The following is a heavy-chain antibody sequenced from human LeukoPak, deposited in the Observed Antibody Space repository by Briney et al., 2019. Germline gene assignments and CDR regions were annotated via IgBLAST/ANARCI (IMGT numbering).Heavy chain of an antibody. D-gene: IGHD3-16*01. V-gene: IGHV3-74*01. Sequence: PGGSLRLSCAASGFTFTTYWMHWVRQAPGKGLVWVSRINGDGSSSNYADSVKGRFTISRDNARNTLYLQMNSLRAEDTALYYRARTSPTSHFDFWGQGTLFTVSS. CDR1: GFTFTTYW. J-gene: IGHJ4*02. CDR2: INGDGSSS. CDR3: ARTSPTSHFDF.